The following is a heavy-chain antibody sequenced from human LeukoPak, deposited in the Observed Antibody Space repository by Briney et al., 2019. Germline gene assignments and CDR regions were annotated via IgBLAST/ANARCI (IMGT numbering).Heavy chain of an antibody. D-gene: IGHD3-10*01. CDR2: INPSGGST. CDR3: ARDRYYGSGSYYNFDY. J-gene: IGHJ4*02. CDR1: GYTFTSYY. Sequence: ASVKVSCKASGYTFTSYYMHWVRQAPGQGLEWMGIINPSGGSTSYAQKFQGRVTMTRDMSTSTVYMELSSLRSEDTAVYYCARDRYYGSGSYYNFDYWGQGTLVTVSS. V-gene: IGHV1-46*01.